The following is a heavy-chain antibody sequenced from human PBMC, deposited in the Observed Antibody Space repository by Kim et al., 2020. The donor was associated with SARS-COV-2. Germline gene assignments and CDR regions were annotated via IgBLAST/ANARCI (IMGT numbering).Heavy chain of an antibody. CDR3: ARDNVRYFDWLSHVDY. CDR1: GFTFSSYG. CDR2: ISYDGSNK. J-gene: IGHJ4*02. V-gene: IGHV3-33*05. D-gene: IGHD3-9*01. Sequence: GGSLRLSCAASGFTFSSYGMHWVRQAPGKGLEWVAVISYDGSNKYYADSVKGRFTISRDNSKNTLYLQMNSLRAEDTAVYYCARDNVRYFDWLSHVDYWGQGTLVTVSS.